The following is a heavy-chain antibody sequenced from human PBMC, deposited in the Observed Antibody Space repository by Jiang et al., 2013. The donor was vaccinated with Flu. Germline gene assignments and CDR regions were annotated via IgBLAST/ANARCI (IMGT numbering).Heavy chain of an antibody. V-gene: IGHV5-51*01. Sequence: IYPGDSDTRYSPSFQGQVTISADKSISTAYLQWSSLKASDTAMYYCARSGPSYNYGFGYWGQGTLVTVSS. CDR3: ARSGPSYNYGFGY. D-gene: IGHD5-24*01. CDR2: IYPGDSDT. J-gene: IGHJ4*02.